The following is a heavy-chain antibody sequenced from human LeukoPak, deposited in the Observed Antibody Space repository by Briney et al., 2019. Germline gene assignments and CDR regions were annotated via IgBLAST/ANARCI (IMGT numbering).Heavy chain of an antibody. Sequence: SETLSLTCTVSGGSISSSSYYWGWIRQPPGKGLEWIGSIYYSGSTYYNPSLKSRVTISVDTSKNQFSLKLSSVTAADTAVYYCARHWTRYYYYYTDVWGKGTTVTVSS. J-gene: IGHJ6*03. CDR3: ARHWTRYYYYYTDV. CDR2: IYYSGST. CDR1: GGSISSSSYY. D-gene: IGHD3/OR15-3a*01. V-gene: IGHV4-39*01.